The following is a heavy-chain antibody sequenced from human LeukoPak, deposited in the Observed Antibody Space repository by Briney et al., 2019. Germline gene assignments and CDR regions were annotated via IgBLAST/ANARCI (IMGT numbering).Heavy chain of an antibody. V-gene: IGHV3-21*01. CDR1: GFTFSSYM. CDR3: TRSLTTLTYEGY. Sequence: PGGSLRLSCAASGFTFSSYMMNWVRQAPGKGLEWVSSINSGSTYTYYTESVKGRFTVSRDNAKNSLFLQMNSLRAEDTAIYYCTRSLTTLTYEGYWGQGTLVTVSS. CDR2: INSGSTYT. J-gene: IGHJ4*02. D-gene: IGHD1-1*01.